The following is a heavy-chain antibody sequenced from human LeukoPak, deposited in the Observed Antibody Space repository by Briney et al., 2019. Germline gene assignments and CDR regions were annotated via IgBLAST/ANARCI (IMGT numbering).Heavy chain of an antibody. Sequence: GGSLRLSCAASGFTFSSYDMHWVRQPTGKGLEWVSAIGTVGDTYYPDSVKGRFTVSRENAKSSLYLQMNSLRAGDTAVYYCARGRLSGSGSYLWYFDLWGRGTLVTVSS. CDR3: ARGRLSGSGSYLWYFDL. CDR1: GFTFSSYD. V-gene: IGHV3-13*01. D-gene: IGHD3-10*01. J-gene: IGHJ2*01. CDR2: IGTVGDT.